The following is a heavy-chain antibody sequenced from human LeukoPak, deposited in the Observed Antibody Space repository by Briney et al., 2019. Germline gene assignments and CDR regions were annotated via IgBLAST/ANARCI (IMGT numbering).Heavy chain of an antibody. D-gene: IGHD6-13*01. V-gene: IGHV3-30-3*01. CDR3: ARVASRAAAGPNWFDP. Sequence: PGRSLRLSCAASGFTFSSYAMHWVRQAPGKGLEWVAVISYDGSNKYYADSVKGRFTISRDNSKNTLYQQMNSLRAEDTAVYYCARVASRAAAGPNWFDPWGQGTLVTVSS. CDR2: ISYDGSNK. J-gene: IGHJ5*02. CDR1: GFTFSSYA.